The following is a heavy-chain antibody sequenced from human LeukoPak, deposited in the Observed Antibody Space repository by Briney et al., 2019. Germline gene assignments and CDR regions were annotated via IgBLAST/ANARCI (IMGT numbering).Heavy chain of an antibody. Sequence: PSETLSLTCTVSGGSITSYSWSWIRQSPGKGLEWIGYIYYSGSTNYNPSLKSRVTISVDRSKNQFSLKLSSVTAADTAVYYCARDLHDSSDRWGQGTLVTVSS. J-gene: IGHJ4*02. CDR3: ARDLHDSSDR. CDR1: GGSITSYS. D-gene: IGHD3-22*01. CDR2: IYYSGST. V-gene: IGHV4-59*12.